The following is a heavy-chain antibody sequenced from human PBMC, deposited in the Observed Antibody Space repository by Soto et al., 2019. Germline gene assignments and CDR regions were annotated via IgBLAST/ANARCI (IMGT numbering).Heavy chain of an antibody. D-gene: IGHD6-19*01. Sequence: EVQLVESGGGFVKPGESLTLSCAASGFTFSSAPMSWVRQAPGKGLEWVGRIKPNTNGGAIDYLAPVKVRFTLSRDDSKNTLYLQMNSLKVEDSALYYCTTPAIPVDGTQPFNYWGQGALVTVSS. CDR1: GFTFSSAP. CDR2: IKPNTNGGAI. V-gene: IGHV3-15*01. CDR3: TTPAIPVDGTQPFNY. J-gene: IGHJ4*02.